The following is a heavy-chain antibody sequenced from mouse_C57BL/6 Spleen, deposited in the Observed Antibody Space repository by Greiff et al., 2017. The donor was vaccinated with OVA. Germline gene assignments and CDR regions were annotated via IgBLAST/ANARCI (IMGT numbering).Heavy chain of an antibody. V-gene: IGHV1-80*01. J-gene: IGHJ1*03. CDR1: GYAFSSYW. D-gene: IGHD1-1*01. Sequence: VQLQQSGAELVKPGASVKISCKASGYAFSSYWMNWVKQRPGKGLEWIGQIYPGDGDTNYNGKFKGKATLTAYKSTSTAYMQLSSLTSEDSAVYFVARRDYGSSRGYFDVWGTGTTVTVAS. CDR3: ARRDYGSSRGYFDV. CDR2: IYPGDGDT.